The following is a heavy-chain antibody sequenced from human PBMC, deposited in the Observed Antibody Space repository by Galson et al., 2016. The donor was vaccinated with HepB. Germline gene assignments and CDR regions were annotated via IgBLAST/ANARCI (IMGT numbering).Heavy chain of an antibody. CDR3: ATVGATEGCLYFDY. V-gene: IGHV1-24*01. J-gene: IGHJ4*02. D-gene: IGHD1-26*01. Sequence: SVKVSCKVFGYTLTELFIHWVRQAPGIGHEWVGNFDPEAGDTYSAPKFKGRVTMTEDTCTDTAYMELSSLRFEDTAVYYCATVGATEGCLYFDYWGQGTPVTVSS. CDR1: GYTLTELF. CDR2: FDPEAGDT.